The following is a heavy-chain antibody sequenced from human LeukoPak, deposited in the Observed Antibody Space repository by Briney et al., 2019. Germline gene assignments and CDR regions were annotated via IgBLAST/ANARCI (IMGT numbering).Heavy chain of an antibody. D-gene: IGHD6-13*01. J-gene: IGHJ4*02. CDR1: GYSFTSYW. Sequence: GESLKISCQGSGYSFTSYWIGWVRHMPGKGLEWMGIIYPGDSDTRYSPSFQGQVTISADKSISTAYLQWSSLKASDTAMYYCASQLHIAAAGYYFDYWGQGTLVTVSS. V-gene: IGHV5-51*01. CDR2: IYPGDSDT. CDR3: ASQLHIAAAGYYFDY.